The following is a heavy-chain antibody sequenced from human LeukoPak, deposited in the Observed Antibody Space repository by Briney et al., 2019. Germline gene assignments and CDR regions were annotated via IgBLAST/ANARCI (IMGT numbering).Heavy chain of an antibody. D-gene: IGHD1-26*01. CDR1: GGSFSGYY. V-gene: IGHV4-34*01. CDR2: INHSGST. CDR3: ARQGLQARWFDP. J-gene: IGHJ5*02. Sequence: SETLSLTCAVYGGSFSGYYWSWIRQPPGKGLEWIGEINHSGSTNYNPSLKSRVTISVDTSKNQFSLKLSSVTAADTAVYYCARQGLQARWFDPWGQGTLVTVAS.